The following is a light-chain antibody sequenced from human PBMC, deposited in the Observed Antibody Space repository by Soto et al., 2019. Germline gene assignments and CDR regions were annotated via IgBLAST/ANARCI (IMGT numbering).Light chain of an antibody. CDR2: ANN. J-gene: IGLJ2*01. CDR3: QSYDPTLNVV. CDR1: NSNVGGGYD. V-gene: IGLV1-40*01. Sequence: QSVLTQPPSVSGAPGQTVTISCTGSNSNVGGGYDVHWYQQLPGSAPELLIYANNNRPSGVPDRFSGSKSGTSASLAITGLQAEDEADYYCQSYDPTLNVVFGGGTQLTVL.